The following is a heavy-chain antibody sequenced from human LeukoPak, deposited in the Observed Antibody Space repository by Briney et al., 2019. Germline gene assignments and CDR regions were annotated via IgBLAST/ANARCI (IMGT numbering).Heavy chain of an antibody. V-gene: IGHV4-4*02. CDR2: IYHSGST. CDR1: GGSISSSNW. D-gene: IGHD2-15*01. Sequence: PSGTLSLTCAVSGGSISSSNWWSWVRQPPGKGLEWIGEIYHSGSTNYNPSLKSRVTISVDKSKNQFSLKLSSVTAADTAVYYCARGLAYCSGGSCPRAFWLDPWGQGTLVTVSS. CDR3: ARGLAYCSGGSCPRAFWLDP. J-gene: IGHJ5*02.